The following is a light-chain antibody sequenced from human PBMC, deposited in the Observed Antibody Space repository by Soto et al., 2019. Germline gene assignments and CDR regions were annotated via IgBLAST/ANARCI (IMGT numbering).Light chain of an antibody. CDR2: AAS. V-gene: IGKV1-39*01. Sequence: DIQMTQSPSSLSAFVEDSVIITCRASQSIINHLHWYQQKPGKAPKLLIFAASSVQSGVPSRFIGSRSGPDFTLTISSLQPEDLATYCCQQSYSSPPTFGERAKVDIK. J-gene: IGKJ1*01. CDR1: QSIINH. CDR3: QQSYSSPPT.